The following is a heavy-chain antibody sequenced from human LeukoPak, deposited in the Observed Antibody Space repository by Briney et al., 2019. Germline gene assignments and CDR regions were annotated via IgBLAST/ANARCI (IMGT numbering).Heavy chain of an antibody. CDR2: IHHTGTT. J-gene: IGHJ4*02. Sequence: SETLSLTCAVSAYSISSSYYWGWIRQAPGKGLEWIGNIHHTGTTYCNPSLKSRVTISLDASKNQFSLRLPSVTAADTAVYYCARDLSGGTFDYWGQGTLVTVSS. D-gene: IGHD1-1*01. CDR1: AYSISSSYY. CDR3: ARDLSGGTFDY. V-gene: IGHV4-38-2*02.